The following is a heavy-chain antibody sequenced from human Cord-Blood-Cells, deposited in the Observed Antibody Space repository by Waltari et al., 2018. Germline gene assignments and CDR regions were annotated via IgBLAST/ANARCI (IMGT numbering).Heavy chain of an antibody. J-gene: IGHJ5*02. CDR3: ARDCLYCGGDQGWFDP. D-gene: IGHD2-21*01. Sequence: QVQLQQSGPGLVKPSQTLSLTCAISGDRVPSNIAAWNWIGQSPSGGLEWLGRTYYRSNWYNDYAVSVKSRITINPDTSKNQFSLQLNSVTPEDTAVYYCARDCLYCGGDQGWFDPWGQGTLVTVSS. CDR2: TYYRSNWYN. CDR1: GDRVPSNIAA. V-gene: IGHV6-1*01.